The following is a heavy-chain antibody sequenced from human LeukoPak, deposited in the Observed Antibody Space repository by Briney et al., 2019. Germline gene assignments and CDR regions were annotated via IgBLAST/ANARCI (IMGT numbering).Heavy chain of an antibody. Sequence: ASVKVSCKASGYTFTSYDINWVRQATGQGLEWMGWMNPNSGNTGYAQKFQGRVTMTRNTSISTAYMELSSLRSEDTAVYYCAGGGDLGFGELFRRFYYYYYGMDVWGQGTTVTVSS. CDR1: GYTFTSYD. CDR2: MNPNSGNT. D-gene: IGHD3-10*01. CDR3: AGGGDLGFGELFRRFYYYYYGMDV. V-gene: IGHV1-8*01. J-gene: IGHJ6*02.